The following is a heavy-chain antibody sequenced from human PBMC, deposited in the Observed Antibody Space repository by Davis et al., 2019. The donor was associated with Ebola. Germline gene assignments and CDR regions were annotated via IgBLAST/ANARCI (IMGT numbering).Heavy chain of an antibody. CDR1: GFTFSSYA. D-gene: IGHD2-15*01. CDR3: AKDRRGGCSGGSCYLLDY. V-gene: IGHV3-23*01. CDR2: ITDSVGGT. Sequence: GESLKISCAASGFTFSSYAMNWVRQAPGKGLGWVSGITDSVGGTQYADSVKGRFTISRDNPKNTLYLQMNSLRAEDTAVYYCAKDRRGGCSGGSCYLLDYWGQGALVTVSS. J-gene: IGHJ4*02.